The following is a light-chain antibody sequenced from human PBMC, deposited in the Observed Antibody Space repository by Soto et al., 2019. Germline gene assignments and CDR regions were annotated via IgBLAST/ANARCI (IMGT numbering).Light chain of an antibody. V-gene: IGKV3-20*01. J-gene: IGKJ2*01. Sequence: EVVLTQSPATLSLSPGERATLSCRASQSISTTYLAWYRQKPGQAPRLLIHAASIRAAGIPDRFSGSGSGTNFTLTINRLEPEDFAVYYCQQYGGSHLYTFGQGTKLEIK. CDR1: QSISTTY. CDR2: AAS. CDR3: QQYGGSHLYT.